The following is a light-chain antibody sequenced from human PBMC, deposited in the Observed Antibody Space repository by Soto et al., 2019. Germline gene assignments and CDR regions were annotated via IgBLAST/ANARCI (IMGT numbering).Light chain of an antibody. CDR2: TAS. J-gene: IGKJ5*01. CDR1: QSIGNH. Sequence: DIPVTKSPAYVSASVVGRVTITFWASQSIGNHLNWYQQKPGKAPKFLIYTASNLQSGVPSRFSGSGSGTDFTLTVNSLQPEDFATQYCQHTSTPPITFAQGTRLEIK. CDR3: QHTSTPPIT. V-gene: IGKV1-39*01.